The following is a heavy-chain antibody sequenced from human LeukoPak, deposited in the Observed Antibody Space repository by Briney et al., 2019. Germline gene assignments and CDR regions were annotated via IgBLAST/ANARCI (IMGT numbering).Heavy chain of an antibody. CDR1: GFTFSSYS. J-gene: IGHJ4*02. V-gene: IGHV3-21*04. CDR2: ISSSSSYI. Sequence: PGGSLRLSCAASGFTFSSYSMNWVRQAPGKGLEWVSSISSSSSYIYYADSVKGRFTISRDNSKNTLYLQMNSLRAEDTAVYYCARQYYDILTGYYPFDYWGQGTLVTVSS. D-gene: IGHD3-9*01. CDR3: ARQYYDILTGYYPFDY.